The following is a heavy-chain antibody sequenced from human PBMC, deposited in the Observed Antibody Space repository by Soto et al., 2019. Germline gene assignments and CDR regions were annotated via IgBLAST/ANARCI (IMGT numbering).Heavy chain of an antibody. Sequence: GGSLRLSCAASGFTFSSYAMSWVRQAPGKGLEWVSAISGSGGSTYYADSVKGRFTISRDNSKNTLYLQMNSLRAEDTAVFYFAKVTVSDYEEISRTRHDYWGQGTLVTVSS. CDR2: ISGSGGST. D-gene: IGHD5-12*01. CDR1: GFTFSSYA. J-gene: IGHJ4*02. V-gene: IGHV3-23*01. CDR3: AKVTVSDYEEISRTRHDY.